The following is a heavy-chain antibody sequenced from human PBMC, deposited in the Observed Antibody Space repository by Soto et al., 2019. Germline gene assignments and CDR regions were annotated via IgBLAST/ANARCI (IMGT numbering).Heavy chain of an antibody. D-gene: IGHD4-17*01. CDR2: IKQDGSEK. V-gene: IGHV3-7*01. CDR1: GFTFSSYW. J-gene: IGHJ4*02. Sequence: EVQLVESGGGLVQPGGSLRLSCAASGFTFSSYWMSWVRQAPGKGLEWVANIKQDGSEKYYVDSVKGRFTISRDNGKNSPYLQMNSLRAEDTAVYDCARDSRTTTVVKDWGQGTLVTVSS. CDR3: ARDSRTTTVVKD.